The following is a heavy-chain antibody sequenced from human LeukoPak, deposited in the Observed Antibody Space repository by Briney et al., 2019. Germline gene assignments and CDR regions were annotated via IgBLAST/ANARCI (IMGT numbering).Heavy chain of an antibody. D-gene: IGHD1-26*01. V-gene: IGHV1-69*13. Sequence: GASVKVSCKASGGTFSSYAISWVRQAPGQGLEWMGGIIPIFGTANYAQKFQGRVTITADESTSTAYMELSSLRSEDTAVYYCARWISGCYFWFDPWGQGTLVTVSS. CDR2: IIPIFGTA. CDR1: GGTFSSYA. J-gene: IGHJ5*02. CDR3: ARWISGCYFWFDP.